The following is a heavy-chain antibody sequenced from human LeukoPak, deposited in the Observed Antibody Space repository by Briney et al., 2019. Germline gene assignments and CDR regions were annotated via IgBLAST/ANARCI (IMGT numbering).Heavy chain of an antibody. CDR2: MNPNSGNT. CDR1: GYTFTSYD. V-gene: IGHV1-8*03. D-gene: IGHD3-10*01. CDR3: ARDLDGSGSYYTDY. J-gene: IGHJ4*02. Sequence: ASVKVSCKASGYTFTSYDINWVRQATGRGLEWMGWMNPNSGNTGYAQKFQGRVTITRNTSISTAYMELRSLTSDDTAVYYCARDLDGSGSYYTDYWGQGTLVTVSS.